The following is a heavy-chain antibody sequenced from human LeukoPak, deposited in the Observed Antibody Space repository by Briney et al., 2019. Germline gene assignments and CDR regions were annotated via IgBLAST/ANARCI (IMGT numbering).Heavy chain of an antibody. D-gene: IGHD1-26*01. CDR3: ARDHGVGAIDY. V-gene: IGHV1-18*01. J-gene: IGHJ4*02. CDR1: GYSFTSYG. Sequence: ASVKVSCKASGYSFTSYGISWARQAPGQGLEWLGWISVYNDNTNYAQKVQGRVTMTTDTSTSTAYMELRSLRSDDTAVYYCARDHGVGAIDYWGQGTLVTVSS. CDR2: ISVYNDNT.